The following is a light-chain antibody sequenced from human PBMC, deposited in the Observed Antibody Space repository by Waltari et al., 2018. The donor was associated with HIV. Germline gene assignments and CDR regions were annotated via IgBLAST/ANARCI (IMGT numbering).Light chain of an antibody. CDR1: RSDVGTYNS. CDR3: CTYAVIVV. Sequence: QSALTQPASVSGSPGQSIPISCTGPRSDVGTYNSVSWYQQHPGKVPKLVIFDVTKRPSGVSDRFSGSKSGNTASLTISGLQAEDEADYYCCTYAVIVVFGGGTKLTVL. V-gene: IGLV2-23*02. J-gene: IGLJ2*01. CDR2: DVT.